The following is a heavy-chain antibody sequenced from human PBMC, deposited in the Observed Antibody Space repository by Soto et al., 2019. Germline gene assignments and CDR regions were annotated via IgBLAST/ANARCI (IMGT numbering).Heavy chain of an antibody. CDR2: ISYDGGNE. CDR1: GFTFSDYG. CDR3: AKALVDYSNYGFVEN. D-gene: IGHD4-4*01. V-gene: IGHV3-30*18. Sequence: QVQLVESGGGVVQPGRSLRLSCAASGFTFSDYGMHWVRQAPGKGLEWVAVISYDGGNEYYADSVKGRFTISRDNSKNTLYLQMNSLRHEDTAMYYCAKALVDYSNYGFVENGGQGTLVTVSS. J-gene: IGHJ4*02.